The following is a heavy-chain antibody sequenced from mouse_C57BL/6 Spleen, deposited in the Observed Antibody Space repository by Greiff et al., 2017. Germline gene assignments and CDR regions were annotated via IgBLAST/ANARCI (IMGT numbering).Heavy chain of an antibody. Sequence: VQLQQSGTELVKPGASVKLSCKASGYTFTSYWMHWVKQRPGQGLEWIGNINPSNGGTNYNEKFKSKATLTVDKSSSTASMQLSSLTSEESAVXDGARCGGNYWYCDVWGTGTTVTVSS. CDR3: ARCGGNYWYCDV. J-gene: IGHJ1*03. V-gene: IGHV1-53*01. CDR1: GYTFTSYW. D-gene: IGHD2-1*01. CDR2: INPSNGGT.